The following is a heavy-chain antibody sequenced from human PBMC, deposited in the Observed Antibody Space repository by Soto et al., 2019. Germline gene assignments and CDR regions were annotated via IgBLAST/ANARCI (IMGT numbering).Heavy chain of an antibody. Sequence: ASVKVSCKASGYTFTSYGISWVRQAPGQGLEWMGWISAYNGNTNYAQKLQGRVTMTTDTSTSTAYMELRSLRSDDTAVYYCARSDLLWFGEFPGGLDYWGQGTLVTVSS. D-gene: IGHD3-10*01. J-gene: IGHJ4*02. V-gene: IGHV1-18*01. CDR2: ISAYNGNT. CDR3: ARSDLLWFGEFPGGLDY. CDR1: GYTFTSYG.